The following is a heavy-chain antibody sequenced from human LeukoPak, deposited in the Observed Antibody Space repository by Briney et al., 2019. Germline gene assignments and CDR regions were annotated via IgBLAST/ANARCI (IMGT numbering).Heavy chain of an antibody. Sequence: SVKVSCKASGGTFSSYAISWVRQAPGQGLEWMGGIIPIFGTANYAQKFQGRVTITADESTSTAYMELSSLRSEDTAVYYCARGTAAGALGLVDFDLWGRGTLVTVSS. CDR2: IIPIFGTA. V-gene: IGHV1-69*13. J-gene: IGHJ2*01. CDR1: GGTFSSYA. CDR3: ARGTAAGALGLVDFDL. D-gene: IGHD6-13*01.